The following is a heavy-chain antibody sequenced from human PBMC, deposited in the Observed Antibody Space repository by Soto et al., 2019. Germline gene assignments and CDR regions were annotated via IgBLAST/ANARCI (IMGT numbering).Heavy chain of an antibody. CDR3: AKDLVGQIADYFDY. Sequence: EVQLLESGGGLVQPGESLRLSCAASGFTFSSFVMGWVRQAPGKGLEWLSAISGTGDSTFYADSVRGRFTISRDNSKNTLYLEMNSLRAEDTAVYYCAKDLVGQIADYFDYWGQGTLVTVSS. V-gene: IGHV3-23*01. J-gene: IGHJ4*02. CDR1: GFTFSSFV. D-gene: IGHD2-15*01. CDR2: ISGTGDST.